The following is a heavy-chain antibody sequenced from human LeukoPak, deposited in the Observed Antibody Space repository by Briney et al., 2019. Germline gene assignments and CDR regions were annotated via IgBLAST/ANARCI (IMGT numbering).Heavy chain of an antibody. V-gene: IGHV4-34*01. CDR2: INHSGST. Sequence: SETLSLTCAVYGGSFSGYYWSWSRQPPGKGLEWIGEINHSGSTNYNPSLKSRVTISVDTFTNQFSLKLSSVTAADTAVYYCARGRVGYSYGYGTFDYWGQGTLVTVSS. J-gene: IGHJ4*02. CDR3: ARGRVGYSYGYGTFDY. CDR1: GGSFSGYY. D-gene: IGHD5-18*01.